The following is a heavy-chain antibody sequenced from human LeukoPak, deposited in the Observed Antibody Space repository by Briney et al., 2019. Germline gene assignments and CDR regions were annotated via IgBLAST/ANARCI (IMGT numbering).Heavy chain of an antibody. CDR3: VPRSPEYFQH. Sequence: PGGSLRLSCPASGXTVSSNYMSWVRQAPGKGLEWVSVIYGGGSTYYADSVKGRFTISRDNSKNTLYLQMNSVRAEDTAVYYCVPRSPEYFQHWGQGTLVTVSS. CDR1: GXTVSSNY. J-gene: IGHJ1*01. CDR2: IYGGGST. V-gene: IGHV3-53*01. D-gene: IGHD2-15*01.